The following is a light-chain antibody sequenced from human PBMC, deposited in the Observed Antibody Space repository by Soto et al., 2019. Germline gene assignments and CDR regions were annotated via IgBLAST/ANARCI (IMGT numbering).Light chain of an antibody. CDR3: CSYAGSPYV. Sequence: QSALTQPRSVSASPGQSVAISCTGTSSDVGGYNYVSWYQQHPGKAPKLMIYDVSKRPSGVPDRFSGSKSGNTASLTISGLQAVDEADYYCCSYAGSPYVFGTGTKLTVL. V-gene: IGLV2-11*01. CDR1: SSDVGGYNY. CDR2: DVS. J-gene: IGLJ1*01.